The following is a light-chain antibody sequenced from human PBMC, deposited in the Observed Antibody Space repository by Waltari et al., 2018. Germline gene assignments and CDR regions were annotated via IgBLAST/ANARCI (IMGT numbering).Light chain of an antibody. CDR3: QQSYTTPYT. V-gene: IGKV1-39*01. CDR1: QYIANY. J-gene: IGKJ2*01. Sequence: DIQMTQSPSSLSTSVGDRVTIPCRASQYIANYLHWYQQNPWKAPKLLIYAASSFRSGAPSRFSGRGSWTDFTLTISSLQPEDFATYFCQQSYTTPYTFGQGTKLEIK. CDR2: AAS.